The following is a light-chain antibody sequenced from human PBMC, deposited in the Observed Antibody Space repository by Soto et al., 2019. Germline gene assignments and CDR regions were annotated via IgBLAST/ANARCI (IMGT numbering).Light chain of an antibody. V-gene: IGLV2-14*03. CDR1: SSDVGGYNY. CDR2: DVN. Sequence: QSVLTQPASVSGSPGQSITISCTGTSSDVGGYNYVSWYQHHPGKAPKLMIYDVNNRPSGVSNRFSGSKSGNTASLTISGLQPEDEAYYYCSSYTTSNTRQIVLGTGTKLTVL. J-gene: IGLJ1*01. CDR3: SSYTTSNTRQIV.